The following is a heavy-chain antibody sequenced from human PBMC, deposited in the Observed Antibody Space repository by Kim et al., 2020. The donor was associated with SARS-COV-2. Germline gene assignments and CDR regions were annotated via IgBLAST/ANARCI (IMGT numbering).Heavy chain of an antibody. CDR2: ISSSSSTI. CDR1: GFTFSSYS. J-gene: IGHJ6*02. D-gene: IGHD4-17*01. V-gene: IGHV3-48*02. Sequence: GGSLRLSCAASGFTFSSYSMNWVRQAPGKGLEWVSYISSSSSTIYYADSVKGRFTISRDNAKNSLYLQMNSLRDEDTAVYYCARPMTTVTTHYYYYGMDVWGQGTTVTVSS. CDR3: ARPMTTVTTHYYYYGMDV.